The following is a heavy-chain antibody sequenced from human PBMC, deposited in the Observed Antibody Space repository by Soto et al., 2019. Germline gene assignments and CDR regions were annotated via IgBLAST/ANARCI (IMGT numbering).Heavy chain of an antibody. J-gene: IGHJ5*02. CDR1: GFTFTSSA. D-gene: IGHD3-22*01. Sequence: QMQLVQSGPEVKKPGTSVKVSCKASGFTFTSSAMQWVRQARGQRLEWIGWIVVGSGNTNYAQKFQERVTITRDMSTSTAYRELSSLRSEDTAVYYCAADLGGYYYASSGYRYWFDPWGQGTLVTVSS. CDR3: AADLGGYYYASSGYRYWFDP. V-gene: IGHV1-58*02. CDR2: IVVGSGNT.